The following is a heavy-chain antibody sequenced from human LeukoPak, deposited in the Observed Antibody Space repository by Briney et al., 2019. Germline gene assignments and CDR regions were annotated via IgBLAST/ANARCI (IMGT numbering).Heavy chain of an antibody. V-gene: IGHV3-23*01. CDR3: AKDHTVSITYYFDY. D-gene: IGHD1-20*01. Sequence: GGSLRLSCAASGFTFSYYAMSWVRQAPGKGLEWVSAISGSGGSTYYADSVKGWFTISRDNSKNTLYLQMNSLRAEDTAVYYCAKDHTVSITYYFDYWGQGTLVTVSS. CDR2: ISGSGGST. J-gene: IGHJ4*02. CDR1: GFTFSYYA.